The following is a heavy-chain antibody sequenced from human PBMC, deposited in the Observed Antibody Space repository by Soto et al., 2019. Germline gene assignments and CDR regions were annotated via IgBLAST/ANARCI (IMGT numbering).Heavy chain of an antibody. J-gene: IGHJ4*02. D-gene: IGHD2-2*01. CDR1: GFTFSDYY. CDR2: ISSSGSTI. V-gene: IGHV3-11*01. Sequence: QVQLVESGGGLVKPGGSLRLSCAASGFTFSDYYMSWIRQAPGKGLEWVSYISSSGSTIYYADSVKGRFTISRDNAKNSLYLQMNSLRAEDTAVYYCARAPPGRYCSSTSCFGYSSSWYVDCWGQGTLVTVSS. CDR3: ARAPPGRYCSSTSCFGYSSSWYVDC.